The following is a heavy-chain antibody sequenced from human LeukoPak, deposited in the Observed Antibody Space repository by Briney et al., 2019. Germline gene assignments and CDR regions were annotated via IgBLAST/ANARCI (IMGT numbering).Heavy chain of an antibody. V-gene: IGHV3-11*01. CDR2: ISSSGSTI. D-gene: IGHD5-18*01. CDR1: GFTFSDYY. Sequence: GGSLRLSCAASGFTFSDYYMSWIRQAPGKGLEWVSYISSSGSTIYYADSVKGRFTISRDNAKNSLYLQMNSLRAEDTAVYYCARGLQLWFPHYYYYGMDVWGQGTTVTVSS. J-gene: IGHJ6*02. CDR3: ARGLQLWFPHYYYYGMDV.